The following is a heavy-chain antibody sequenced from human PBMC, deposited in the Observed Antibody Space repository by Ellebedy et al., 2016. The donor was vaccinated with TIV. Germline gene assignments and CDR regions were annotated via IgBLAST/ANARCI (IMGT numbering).Heavy chain of an antibody. CDR1: GYTFSSYY. D-gene: IGHD3-10*01. Sequence: AASVKVSCKASGYTFSSYYIHWVRQAPGQGLEWMGIINPSGAYTTYAQQFQGRVTMTRDTSTSTVYMELSSLRSEEMAVYYCARDSGLRGGNWLDPWGQGTLVTVSS. CDR3: ARDSGLRGGNWLDP. CDR2: INPSGAYT. J-gene: IGHJ5*02. V-gene: IGHV1-46*01.